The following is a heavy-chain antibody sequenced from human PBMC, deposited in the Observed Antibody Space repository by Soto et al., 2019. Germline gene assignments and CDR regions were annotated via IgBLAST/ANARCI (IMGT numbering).Heavy chain of an antibody. Sequence: QVQLVQSGAEVKKPGASVKVSCKASGYTFTGYDMHWVRQAPGQGLEWMGWINPNSGGTNYAQKFQGWVTMTRDTSXSXXYMELSRLRSDDTAVYYCARSHCSSISCYVGSWYYWGQGTLVTVSS. CDR3: ARSHCSSISCYVGSWYY. J-gene: IGHJ4*02. V-gene: IGHV1-2*04. CDR1: GYTFTGYD. D-gene: IGHD2-2*01. CDR2: INPNSGGT.